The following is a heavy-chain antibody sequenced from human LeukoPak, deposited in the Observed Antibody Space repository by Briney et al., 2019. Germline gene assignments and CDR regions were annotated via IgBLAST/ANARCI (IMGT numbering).Heavy chain of an antibody. V-gene: IGHV4-39*07. D-gene: IGHD1-7*01. Sequence: SETLSLTCTVSGGSISSSSYYWGWIRQPPGKGLEWIGSIYYSGSTYYNPSLKSRVTISVDTSKNQFSLKLSSVTAADTAVYYCARDRGWELFDYWGQGTLVTVSS. CDR2: IYYSGST. CDR3: ARDRGWELFDY. CDR1: GGSISSSSYY. J-gene: IGHJ4*02.